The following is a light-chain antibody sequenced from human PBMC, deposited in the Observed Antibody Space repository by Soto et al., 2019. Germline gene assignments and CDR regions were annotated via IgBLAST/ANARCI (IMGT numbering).Light chain of an antibody. Sequence: QSVLTQPPSASGSPGQRVTISCSGSSSNIGRNFVYWYQQLPGTAPKLLIYRNNQRPSGVPDRFSGSKSDTSTSLAISGLRSEDEADYYCATWDDSLNGVVFGGGTKVTVL. V-gene: IGLV1-47*01. CDR2: RNN. CDR1: SSNIGRNF. J-gene: IGLJ3*02. CDR3: ATWDDSLNGVV.